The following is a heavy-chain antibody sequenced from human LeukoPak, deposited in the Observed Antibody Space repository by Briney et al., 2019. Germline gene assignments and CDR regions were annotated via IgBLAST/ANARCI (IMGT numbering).Heavy chain of an antibody. CDR1: GFTFSSYW. CDR2: INIDGRRT. J-gene: IGHJ4*02. CDR3: VRDVWGDRDGFFEY. V-gene: IGHV3-74*01. Sequence: AGGSLRLSCAASGFTFSSYWMHWVRQAPGKGLLWVSRINIDGRRTSYAASVTGRFTMSRDNAKNTLYLQMNSLRAEDTAVYYCVRDVWGDRDGFFEYWGQGTLVTVSS. D-gene: IGHD2-21*01.